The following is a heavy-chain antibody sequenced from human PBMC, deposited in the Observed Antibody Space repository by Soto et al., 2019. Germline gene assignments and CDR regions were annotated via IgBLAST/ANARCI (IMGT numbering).Heavy chain of an antibody. D-gene: IGHD4-17*01. J-gene: IGHJ4*02. CDR3: ASAHDYGDYRYYFDY. CDR1: GGSFSGYY. Sequence: WETLSLTCAVYGGSFSGYYWSWIRQPPGKGLEWIGEIYHSGSTYYNPSLKSRVTISVDTSKNQFSLKLSSVTAADTAVYYCASAHDYGDYRYYFDYWGQGTLVTVSS. V-gene: IGHV4-34*01. CDR2: IYHSGST.